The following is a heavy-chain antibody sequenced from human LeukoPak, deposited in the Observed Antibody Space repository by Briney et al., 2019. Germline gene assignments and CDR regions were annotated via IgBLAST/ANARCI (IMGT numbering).Heavy chain of an antibody. D-gene: IGHD3-16*01. V-gene: IGHV4-4*07. CDR1: GGSISSYY. J-gene: IGHJ6*03. CDR2: IYTSGST. CDR3: ARDGGYDYVGHMDV. Sequence: PSETLSLTCTVSGGSISSYYWSWVRQPAGKGLEWIGRIYTSGSTNYNPSLKSRVTISVDTSKNQFSLKLSSVPAAHTAVYYCARDGGYDYVGHMDVWGKGTTVTVSS.